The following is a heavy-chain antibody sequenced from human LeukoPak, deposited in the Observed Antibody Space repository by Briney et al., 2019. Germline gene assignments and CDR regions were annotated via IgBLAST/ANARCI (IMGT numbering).Heavy chain of an antibody. Sequence: SETLSLTCSVSGGYIITSDHYWGWIRQPPGKGLEWIGSIYYTGSTSTNPFFKSRVTLSVDTSKNQFSLNLTSVTAADTAVYYCARERHYYGGKTWFDPWGQGTLVTVSS. V-gene: IGHV4-39*07. D-gene: IGHD4-23*01. CDR2: IYYTGST. J-gene: IGHJ5*02. CDR3: ARERHYYGGKTWFDP. CDR1: GGYIITSDHY.